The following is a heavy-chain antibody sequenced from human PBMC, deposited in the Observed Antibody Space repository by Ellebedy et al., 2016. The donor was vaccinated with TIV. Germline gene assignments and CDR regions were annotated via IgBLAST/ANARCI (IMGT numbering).Heavy chain of an antibody. V-gene: IGHV3-23*01. Sequence: PGGSLRLSCAASGFTFSNYAMSWVRQAPGKGLEWVSAISRSGGSTYYADSVKGRFTISRDNSKNTLYLHMDSLRAADTAIYYCAKVMTGYSYAPDDFWGQGTLVTVSS. CDR1: GFTFSNYA. D-gene: IGHD5-18*01. J-gene: IGHJ4*02. CDR2: ISRSGGST. CDR3: AKVMTGYSYAPDDF.